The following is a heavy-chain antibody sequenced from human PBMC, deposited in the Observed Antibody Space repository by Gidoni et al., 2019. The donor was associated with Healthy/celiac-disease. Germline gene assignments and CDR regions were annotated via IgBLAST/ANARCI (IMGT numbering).Heavy chain of an antibody. J-gene: IGHJ6*02. V-gene: IGHV4-34*01. CDR3: ARDGLVLMVYDPPSYYYYGMDV. CDR1: GGSFSGYY. CDR2: INRSGST. Sequence: QVQLQQWRAGLLKPSETLSPTCAVYGGSFSGYYWSWIRQPPGKGLEWIGEINRSGSTNYNPSLKSRVTISVDTSKNQFSLKLSSVTAADTAVYYCARDGLVLMVYDPPSYYYYGMDVWGQGTTVTVSS. D-gene: IGHD2-8*01.